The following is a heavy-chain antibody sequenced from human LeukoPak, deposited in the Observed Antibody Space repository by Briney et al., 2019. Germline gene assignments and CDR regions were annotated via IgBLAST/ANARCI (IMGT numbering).Heavy chain of an antibody. CDR2: IRYSGGST. J-gene: IGHJ4*02. D-gene: IGHD3-3*01. V-gene: IGHV3-23*01. CDR1: GFTFSSYA. CDR3: AKGGGVTGYFDY. Sequence: GGSLRLSCAASGFTFSSYAMSWVRQAPGKGLERVSAIRYSGGSTYYTDSVKGRFTISRDNSKNTLYLQMNSLRAEDTAVYYCAKGGGVTGYFDYWGQGALVTVSS.